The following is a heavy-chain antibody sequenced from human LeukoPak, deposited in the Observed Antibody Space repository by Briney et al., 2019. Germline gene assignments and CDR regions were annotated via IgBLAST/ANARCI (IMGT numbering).Heavy chain of an antibody. CDR3: ARGSTRDSSGWYGPGKWFDP. CDR1: GYTFTHYY. Sequence: GASVKVSCTASGYTFTHYYMHWVRQAPGQGLEWMGWINPNSGGTNYAQRFKGRLTMTRDTSISTTYMELSRLRSDDTAAYCCARGSTRDSSGWYGPGKWFDPWGQGTLVTVSS. J-gene: IGHJ5*02. D-gene: IGHD6-19*01. CDR2: INPNSGGT. V-gene: IGHV1-2*02.